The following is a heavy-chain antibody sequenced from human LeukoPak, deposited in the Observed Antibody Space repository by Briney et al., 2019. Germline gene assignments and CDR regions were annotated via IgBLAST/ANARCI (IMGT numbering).Heavy chain of an antibody. Sequence: SQTLSLTCTVSGGSISSGSYYWSWIRQPAGKGLEWIGRIYTSGSTNYNPSLKSRASISVDTSKNRFSLNLNSVTAADTAVYFCARHENIIMVPTAHAFDYWGQGALVTVSS. CDR1: GGSISSGSYY. CDR3: ARHENIIMVPTAHAFDY. D-gene: IGHD2/OR15-2a*01. CDR2: IYTSGST. V-gene: IGHV4-61*02. J-gene: IGHJ4*02.